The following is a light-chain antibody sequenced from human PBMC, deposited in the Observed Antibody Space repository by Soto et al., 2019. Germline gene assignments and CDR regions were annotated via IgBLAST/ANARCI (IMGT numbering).Light chain of an antibody. CDR1: SSDIGASNF. J-gene: IGLJ1*01. CDR3: SSFTGFSTV. V-gene: IGLV2-8*01. Sequence: QSVLTQPPSAPGSPGQSVTISCTGTSSDIGASNFVSWYQQHPGKAPKLVIYEVTKRPSGVPDRFSGSKFGNPASLTVSGLQTEDEADYYCSSFTGFSTVFGSGTKLTVL. CDR2: EVT.